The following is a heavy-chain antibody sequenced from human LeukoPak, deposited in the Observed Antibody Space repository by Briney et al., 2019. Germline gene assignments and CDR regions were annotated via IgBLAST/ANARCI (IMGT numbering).Heavy chain of an antibody. CDR1: GYTFTSYA. Sequence: ASVKVSCKASGYTFTSYAMHWVRQAPGQRLEWMGWINAGNGNTKYSQKFQGRVTITRDTSASTAYMELSSLRSEDTAVYYCARDIGQWLVRYFDYWGQGTLVTVSS. CDR3: ARDIGQWLVRYFDY. D-gene: IGHD6-19*01. J-gene: IGHJ4*02. V-gene: IGHV1-3*01. CDR2: INAGNGNT.